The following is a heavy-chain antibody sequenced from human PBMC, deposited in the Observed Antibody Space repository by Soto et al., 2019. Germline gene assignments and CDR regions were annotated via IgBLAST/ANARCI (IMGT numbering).Heavy chain of an antibody. Sequence: QPGGSLRLSCAASGFTFSSYAMSWVRQAPGKGLEWVSAISGSGGSTYYADSVKGRFTISRDNSKNTLYLQMNSLRAEDTAVYYCAKDDIPGADPEWLSHFDYWGQGTLVTVSS. D-gene: IGHD3-3*01. J-gene: IGHJ4*02. CDR2: ISGSGGST. V-gene: IGHV3-23*01. CDR3: AKDDIPGADPEWLSHFDY. CDR1: GFTFSSYA.